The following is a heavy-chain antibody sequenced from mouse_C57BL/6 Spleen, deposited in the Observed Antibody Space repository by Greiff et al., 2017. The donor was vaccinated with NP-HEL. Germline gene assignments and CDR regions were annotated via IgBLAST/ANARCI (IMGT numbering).Heavy chain of an antibody. CDR3: ALVDDGYSAWFAY. J-gene: IGHJ3*01. CDR1: GYTFTSYW. Sequence: VQLQQPGAELVRPGSSVKLSCKASGYTFTSYWMHWVKQRPIQGLEWIGNIDPSDSDTPYHQKFKDKATLTVDKSSSTAYMQLSSLTSEDSAVYYCALVDDGYSAWFAYWGQGTLVTVSA. V-gene: IGHV1-52*01. D-gene: IGHD2-3*01. CDR2: IDPSDSDT.